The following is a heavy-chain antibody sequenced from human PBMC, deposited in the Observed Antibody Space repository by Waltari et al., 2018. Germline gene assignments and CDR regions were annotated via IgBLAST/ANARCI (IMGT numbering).Heavy chain of an antibody. Sequence: EVQLVESGGGLVQPGGSLRLSCSVSGFTFSHYWMNWVRKAPGKGLGLVAHITTDGSSKNYADSVTGRFTISRDNTKDTLYLEMNSLTAEDTAVYYCTRDAVGHMDVWGKGTTVTVS. CDR2: ITTDGSSK. V-gene: IGHV3-74*01. CDR1: GFTFSHYW. D-gene: IGHD2-15*01. CDR3: TRDAVGHMDV. J-gene: IGHJ6*03.